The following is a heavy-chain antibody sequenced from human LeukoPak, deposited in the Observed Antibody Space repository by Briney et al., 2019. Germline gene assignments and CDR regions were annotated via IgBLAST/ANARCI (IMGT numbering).Heavy chain of an antibody. CDR3: ARRETSGCLPDY. V-gene: IGHV4-59*08. J-gene: IGHJ4*02. Sequence: SETLSLTCSVSGGSISSYYWSWIRQPPGKGLEWIGYIYYSGSTNYNPSLQSRVTISVDTSNNQFSLKLSSVTAADTAVYYCARRETSGCLPDYWGQGTLVTVSS. CDR1: GGSISSYY. CDR2: IYYSGST. D-gene: IGHD6-19*01.